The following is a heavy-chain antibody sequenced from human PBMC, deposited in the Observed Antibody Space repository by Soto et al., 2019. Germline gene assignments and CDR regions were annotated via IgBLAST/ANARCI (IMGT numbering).Heavy chain of an antibody. CDR2: INPRNGDK. D-gene: IGHD1-26*01. J-gene: IGHJ6*04. CDR1: GYTFVGDY. Sequence: GASLNGSCKSWGYTFVGDYRCWLLQAPVQGLEWMGWINPRNGDKKCAQKFQGRVTMIRDTIITTTYMDLSALTSDEKAVYYCARREVNSLEVMEVRGNGNTVNVS. CDR3: ARREVNSLEVMEV. V-gene: IGHV1-2*02.